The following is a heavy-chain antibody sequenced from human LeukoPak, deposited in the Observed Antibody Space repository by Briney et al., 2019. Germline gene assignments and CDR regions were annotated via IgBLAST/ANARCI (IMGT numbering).Heavy chain of an antibody. CDR3: AKDRGY. CDR2: ISGSGGTT. Sequence: GGSLRLSCAASGFTFSTYAMTWVRQAPGKGLEWVSAISGSGGTTYYADSVKGRFTISRDNSKNTSYPQMNSLRAEDTAVYCCAKDRGYWGQGTLVTVSS. V-gene: IGHV3-23*01. CDR1: GFTFSTYA. J-gene: IGHJ4*02.